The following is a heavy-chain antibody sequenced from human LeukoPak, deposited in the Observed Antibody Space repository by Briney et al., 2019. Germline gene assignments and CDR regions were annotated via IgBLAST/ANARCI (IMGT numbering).Heavy chain of an antibody. CDR2: INPSGGST. CDR1: GYTFTSYY. Sequence: GASVKVSCKASGYTFTSYYMHWVRQAPGQGLEWMGIINPSGGSTSYAQKSQGRVTMTRDTSTSTVYMELSSLRSEDTAVYYCARNPLYYDFWSGYDNYYYYMDVWGKGTTVTVSS. D-gene: IGHD3-3*01. J-gene: IGHJ6*03. CDR3: ARNPLYYDFWSGYDNYYYYMDV. V-gene: IGHV1-46*01.